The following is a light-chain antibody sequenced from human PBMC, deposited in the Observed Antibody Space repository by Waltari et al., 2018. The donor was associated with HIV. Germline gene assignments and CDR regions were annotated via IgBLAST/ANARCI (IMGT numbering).Light chain of an antibody. J-gene: IGLJ2*01. CDR2: DVT. Sequence: QSALTQPPSASGSPGQSVTISCTGTSSDVGAYNYVSWFQQHPGKAPKLMIYDVTKRPSGVPDRFSDSKSGNTASLTVYGLQAEDEADYYCASHAGSKDVFGGGTRLTVL. V-gene: IGLV2-8*01. CDR1: SSDVGAYNY. CDR3: ASHAGSKDV.